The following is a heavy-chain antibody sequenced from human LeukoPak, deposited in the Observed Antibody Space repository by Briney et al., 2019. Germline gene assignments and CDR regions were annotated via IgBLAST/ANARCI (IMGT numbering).Heavy chain of an antibody. J-gene: IGHJ4*02. CDR1: GYTFTSYG. CDR2: INAYNGNT. V-gene: IGHV1-18*01. Sequence: ASVKVSCKASGYTFTSYGISWVRQAPGQGLEWMGWINAYNGNTNYAQKLQGRVTMTTDTSTSTAYMELRSLRSDDTAVYYCARVGHVEMATIYRLYYFDYWGQGTLVTVSS. CDR3: ARVGHVEMATIYRLYYFDY. D-gene: IGHD5-24*01.